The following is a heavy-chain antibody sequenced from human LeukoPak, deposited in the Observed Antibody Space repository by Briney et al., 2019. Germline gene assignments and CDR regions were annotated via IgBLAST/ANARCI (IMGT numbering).Heavy chain of an antibody. CDR1: GDSVSSNSAA. D-gene: IGHD6-19*01. V-gene: IGHV6-1*01. CDR2: TYYRSTWLN. J-gene: IGHJ4*02. CDR3: AREPHGSGLLFDY. Sequence: SQTLSLTCAISGDSVSSNSAAWNWIRQSPSRGLERLGRTYYRSTWLNDYAGSLKSRISINPDTSKNQFSLQLNSVTPEDTAVYFCAREPHGSGLLFDYWGRGTLVTVSS.